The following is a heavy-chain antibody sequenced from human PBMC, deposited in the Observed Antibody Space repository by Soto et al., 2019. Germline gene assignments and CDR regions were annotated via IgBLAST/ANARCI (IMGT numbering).Heavy chain of an antibody. CDR1: GYTFTSYG. Sequence: ASVKVSCKASGYTFTSYGISWVRQAPGQGLEWMGWISAYNGNTNYAQKLQGRVTMTTDTSTSTAYMELRSLRSDDTAVYYCARVKLKISIAAAGTADYYYGMDVWGQGTTVTVSS. CDR2: ISAYNGNT. D-gene: IGHD6-13*01. V-gene: IGHV1-18*01. J-gene: IGHJ6*02. CDR3: ARVKLKISIAAAGTADYYYGMDV.